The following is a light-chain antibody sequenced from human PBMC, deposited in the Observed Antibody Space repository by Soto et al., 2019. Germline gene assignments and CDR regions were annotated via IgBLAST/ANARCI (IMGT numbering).Light chain of an antibody. CDR3: QQYESTPPT. CDR1: QSVLYSSNNKNY. J-gene: IGKJ2*01. CDR2: WAS. Sequence: DIVMTQSPDSLAVSLGERATINCKSSQSVLYSSNNKNYLAWYQQRPGQPPKLLIYWASTRESGVADRFSGSGSGTDFTLTITSLQAEDVAFYYCQQYESTPPTFGQGTKLEIK. V-gene: IGKV4-1*01.